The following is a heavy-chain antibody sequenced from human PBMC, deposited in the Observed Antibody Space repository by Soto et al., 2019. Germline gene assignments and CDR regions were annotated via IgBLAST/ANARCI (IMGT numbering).Heavy chain of an antibody. V-gene: IGHV3-23*01. CDR3: AKGSSYYDSSGIPTNY. Sequence: GGSLRLSCVASGFTFSSYAMSWVRQAPGKGLEWVSAISGSGGSTYYADSVKGRFTISRDNSKNTLYLQMNSLRAEDTAVYYCAKGSSYYDSSGIPTNYWGQGTLVTVSS. J-gene: IGHJ4*02. CDR2: ISGSGGST. CDR1: GFTFSSYA. D-gene: IGHD3-22*01.